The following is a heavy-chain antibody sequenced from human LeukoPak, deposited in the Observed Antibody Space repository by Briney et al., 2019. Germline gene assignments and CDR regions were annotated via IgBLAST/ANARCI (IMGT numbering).Heavy chain of an antibody. J-gene: IGHJ5*02. V-gene: IGHV4-59*08. D-gene: IGHD6-13*01. CDR1: GGSISSYY. CDR3: ARHRTAAGTWSWFDP. Sequence: SETLSLTRTVSGGSISSYYWSWIRQPPGKGLEWIGYIYYSGSTNYNPSLKSRVTISVDTSKNQFSLRLTSVIAADTAVYYCARHRTAAGTWSWFDPWGQGTLVTVSS. CDR2: IYYSGST.